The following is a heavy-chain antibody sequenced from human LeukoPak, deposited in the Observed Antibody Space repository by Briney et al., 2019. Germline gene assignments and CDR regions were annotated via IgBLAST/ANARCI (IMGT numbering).Heavy chain of an antibody. CDR2: INPNSGGT. CDR1: GYTFTGYY. V-gene: IGHV1-2*02. J-gene: IGHJ4*02. Sequence: GASVKVSCKASGYTFTGYYMHWVRQAPGQGLEWMGWINPNSGGTNYAQKFQGRVTMTRDTSISTAYMELSRLRSDDTAVYYCARDPNVVVVAATGAIDYWGQGTLVTVSS. D-gene: IGHD2-15*01. CDR3: ARDPNVVVVAATGAIDY.